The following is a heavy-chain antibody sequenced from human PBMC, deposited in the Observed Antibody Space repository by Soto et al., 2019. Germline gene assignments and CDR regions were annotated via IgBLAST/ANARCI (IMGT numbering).Heavy chain of an antibody. CDR2: ISYDGNNK. CDR1: GFTFSDYA. V-gene: IGHV3-30-3*01. Sequence: QVQLVESGGGVVQPGRSLGLSCAASGFTFSDYAMHWVRQAPGKGLEWVAFISYDGNNKYYADYVKGRFTISRDTSKNTLYLQMNSLRPEDTAVYSCARGLAKFCTGGRCYGLDYWGQGTLVTVSS. D-gene: IGHD2-8*02. CDR3: ARGLAKFCTGGRCYGLDY. J-gene: IGHJ4*02.